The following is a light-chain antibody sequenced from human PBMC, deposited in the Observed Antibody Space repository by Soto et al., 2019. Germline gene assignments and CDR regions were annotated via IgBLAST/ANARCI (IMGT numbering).Light chain of an antibody. CDR1: QSISSY. V-gene: IGKV1-39*01. CDR3: QQYSSSSEWK. Sequence: DIQMTQSPSSLSASVVDRVTITCRASQSISSYLNWYQQKPGKAPKLLIYAASSLQSGVPSRFSGSGSGTDFTLTISSLQPEDFATYYCQQYSSSSEWKFGQGTKVDIK. CDR2: AAS. J-gene: IGKJ1*01.